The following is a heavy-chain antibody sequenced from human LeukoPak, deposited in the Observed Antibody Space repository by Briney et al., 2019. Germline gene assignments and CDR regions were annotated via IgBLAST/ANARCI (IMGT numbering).Heavy chain of an antibody. V-gene: IGHV4-61*01. D-gene: IGHD7-27*01. CDR1: GDSISSGSYY. Sequence: PSETLSLTCTVSGDSISSGSYYWSWIRQSPGKGLEWIGYIYYTGTSYNPSLKSRVTISADTSKNQFSLNLSSVTAADTAVYYCASRKLGNDYWGQGTLVTVSS. CDR3: ASRKLGNDY. J-gene: IGHJ4*02. CDR2: IYYTGT.